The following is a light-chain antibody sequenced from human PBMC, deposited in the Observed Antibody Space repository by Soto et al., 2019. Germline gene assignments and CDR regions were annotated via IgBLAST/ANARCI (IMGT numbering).Light chain of an antibody. V-gene: IGKV1-33*01. CDR3: QKFYDLPIN. J-gene: IGKJ5*01. CDR2: DAS. CDR1: QDISDV. Sequence: DIQMTQSPSALSASVLYIVTITFQASQDISDVLNWYQQQPGKAPKVLIYDASKLQTGVPSRFSGRGSGKAFTFTISSLQPDDSGTYYCQKFYDLPINFGQGTRLEIK.